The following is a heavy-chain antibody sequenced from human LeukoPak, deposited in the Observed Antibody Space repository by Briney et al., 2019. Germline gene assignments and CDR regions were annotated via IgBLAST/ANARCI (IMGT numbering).Heavy chain of an antibody. D-gene: IGHD6-13*01. V-gene: IGHV3-30*02. J-gene: IGHJ4*02. CDR2: IQYDGTNK. CDR3: AAHSSSWPFVN. CDR1: GFTFSIYG. Sequence: GGSLRLSCAASGFTFSIYGMHWVRQAPGKGLEWVAFIQYDGTNKNYADSVKGRFTISKDNSKNTLYLQMNSLRGEDTAVYYCAAHSSSWPFVNWGQGTLVTVSS.